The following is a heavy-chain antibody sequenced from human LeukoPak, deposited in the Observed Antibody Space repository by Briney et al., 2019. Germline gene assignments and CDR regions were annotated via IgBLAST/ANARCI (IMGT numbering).Heavy chain of an antibody. CDR3: ARDRAGIVGATGWFDP. CDR1: GFTFGAYW. Sequence: GGSLRLSCGASGFTFGAYWMYWVRQAPGKGLEWVSSISSSSSYIYYADSVKGRFIISRDNAKNSLYLQMNSLRAEDTAVYYCARDRAGIVGATGWFDPWGQGTLVTVSS. D-gene: IGHD1-26*01. V-gene: IGHV3-21*01. J-gene: IGHJ5*02. CDR2: ISSSSSYI.